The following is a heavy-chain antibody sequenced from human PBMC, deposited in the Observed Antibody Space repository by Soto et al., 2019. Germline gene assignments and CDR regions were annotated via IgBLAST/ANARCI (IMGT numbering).Heavy chain of an antibody. Sequence: QMQLVQSGPEVKKPGTSVKVSCKASGFTFTSSAVQWVRQARGQRLEWIGWIVVGSGNTNYAQKIQERVTITRDMSTSTAYMELSSLRSEDTAVYYCAAVGASVRPTARDYWGQGTLVNVSS. D-gene: IGHD3-16*01. J-gene: IGHJ4*02. CDR1: GFTFTSSA. CDR3: AAVGASVRPTARDY. CDR2: IVVGSGNT. V-gene: IGHV1-58*01.